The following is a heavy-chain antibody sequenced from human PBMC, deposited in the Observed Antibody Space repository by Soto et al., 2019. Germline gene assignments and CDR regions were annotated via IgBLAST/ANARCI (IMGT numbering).Heavy chain of an antibody. J-gene: IGHJ5*02. Sequence: QVQLVQSGAEVKKPGASVKVSCKASGYTFTSYGIIWVRQAPGQGLEWMGWISAYNGNTNYAQKLQGRVTMTTDTSTSTAYMELRSLRSDDTAVYYCARDDGGYCSSTSCDNWFDPWGQGTLVTVSS. D-gene: IGHD2-2*01. CDR1: GYTFTSYG. CDR2: ISAYNGNT. V-gene: IGHV1-18*01. CDR3: ARDDGGYCSSTSCDNWFDP.